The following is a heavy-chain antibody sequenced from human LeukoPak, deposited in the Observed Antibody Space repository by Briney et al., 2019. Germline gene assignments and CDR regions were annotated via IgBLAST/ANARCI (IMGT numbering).Heavy chain of an antibody. J-gene: IGHJ4*02. Sequence: GGSLRLSCAASGFTVTSKYMSWVRQAPGKGLEWVSLISSGGSPYYADSVKGRFTISRDNSKNTVYLQMNSLRAEDTAVYYCGKDAISKPSDYWGQGTLVTVSS. CDR2: ISSGGSP. D-gene: IGHD4-11*01. CDR3: GKDAISKPSDY. CDR1: GFTVTSKY. V-gene: IGHV3-53*01.